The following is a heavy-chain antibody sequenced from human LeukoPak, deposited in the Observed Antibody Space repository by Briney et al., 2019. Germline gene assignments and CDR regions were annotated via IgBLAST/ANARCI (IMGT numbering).Heavy chain of an antibody. J-gene: IGHJ4*02. Sequence: GGSLRLSCAAXXXXXXXNYMXXXXXXPGXXLEWVSIIYSXXSIYYADXVXXRFTISRDNSKNTVYLQMNSLRVEDTAVYYCARGXXTXVRGATPFDYWGQGTLVTVSS. D-gene: IGHD3-10*01. CDR3: ARGXXTXVRGATPFDY. V-gene: IGHV3-66*01. CDR2: IYSXXSI. CDR1: XXXXXXNY.